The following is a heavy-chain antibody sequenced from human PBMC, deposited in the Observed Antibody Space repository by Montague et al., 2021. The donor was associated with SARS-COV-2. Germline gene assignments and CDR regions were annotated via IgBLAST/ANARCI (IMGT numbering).Heavy chain of an antibody. D-gene: IGHD4-17*01. Sequence: TLSLTCSVSGDSIGSGSYYWSWIRRAAGEGLEWIGRIYTSGRTDYNPSLINRVIISLDTSKNQFSLKLSSLTTADTGVYYCARAPDDYGTFGYWGQGIPVIVSS. V-gene: IGHV4-61*02. CDR2: IYTSGRT. CDR1: GDSIGSGSYY. J-gene: IGHJ4*02. CDR3: ARAPDDYGTFGY.